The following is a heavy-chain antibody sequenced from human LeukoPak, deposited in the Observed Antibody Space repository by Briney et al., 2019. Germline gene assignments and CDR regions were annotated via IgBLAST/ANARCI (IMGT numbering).Heavy chain of an antibody. V-gene: IGHV3-48*03. J-gene: IGHJ4*02. CDR3: ARERWGYGSGSYDY. CDR2: ISSSGSTI. CDR1: GFTFSSYE. D-gene: IGHD3-10*01. Sequence: GGSLRLSCAASGFTFSSYEMNWVRQAPGKGLEWVSYISSSGSTIYYADSVKGRFTISRDNAKNSLYLQMNSLRAEDTAVYYCARERWGYGSGSYDYWGQGTLVTVSS.